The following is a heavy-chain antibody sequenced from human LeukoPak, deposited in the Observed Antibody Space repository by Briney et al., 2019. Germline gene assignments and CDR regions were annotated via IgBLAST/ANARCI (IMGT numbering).Heavy chain of an antibody. J-gene: IGHJ4*02. CDR3: ARMLISSGYYVDY. CDR2: IYSGGTT. CDR1: GFPVSGYY. D-gene: IGHD3-22*01. V-gene: IGHV3-53*01. Sequence: GGSLRLSCAASGFPVSGYYMSWVRQAPGKGLEWVSVIYSGGTTYYADSAKGRFTISRDDSKNTLYLQMNSLRAEDTAVYYCARMLISSGYYVDYWGQGTLVTVSS.